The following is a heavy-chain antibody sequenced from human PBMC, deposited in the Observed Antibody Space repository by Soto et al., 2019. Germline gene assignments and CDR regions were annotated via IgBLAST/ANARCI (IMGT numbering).Heavy chain of an antibody. D-gene: IGHD5-12*01. J-gene: IGHJ4*02. V-gene: IGHV4-59*12. CDR1: GGSISNYY. CDR3: ARWLRPYYFDY. Sequence: ASETLSLTCTVSGGSISNYYWSWIRQPPGKGLEWIGYIYYSGSTKYNPSLKSRVTISVDTSKNQFSLKLSSVTAADTAVYYCARWLRPYYFDYWGQGTLVTVSS. CDR2: IYYSGST.